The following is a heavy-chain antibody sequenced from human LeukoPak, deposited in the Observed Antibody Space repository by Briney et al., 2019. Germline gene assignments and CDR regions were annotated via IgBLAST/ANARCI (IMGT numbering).Heavy chain of an antibody. V-gene: IGHV3-74*01. CDR2: INSDGSIT. Sequence: GGPLRLSCAASGFTFSNYWMHWVRQAPGKGLVWVSRINSDGSITSYADSVKGRFTISRDNAKNSLYLQMNSLRAEDTAVYYCARAIAVAGTSTPPGDYWGQGTLVTVSS. CDR3: ARAIAVAGTSTPPGDY. CDR1: GFTFSNYW. J-gene: IGHJ4*02. D-gene: IGHD6-19*01.